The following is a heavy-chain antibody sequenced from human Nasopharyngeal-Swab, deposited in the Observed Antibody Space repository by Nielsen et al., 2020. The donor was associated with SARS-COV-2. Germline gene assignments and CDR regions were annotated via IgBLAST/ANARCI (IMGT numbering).Heavy chain of an antibody. CDR2: IIPIFGTA. V-gene: IGHV1-69*13. J-gene: IGHJ6*02. D-gene: IGHD3-3*01. Sequence: SVKVSCKASGGTFSSYANSWERQAPGQGREWMGGIIPIFGTANYAQKFQGRVTITADESTSTAYMELSSLRSEDTAVYYCARDLWRRAARDYYYYGMDVWGQGTTVTVSS. CDR1: GGTFSSYA. CDR3: ARDLWRRAARDYYYYGMDV.